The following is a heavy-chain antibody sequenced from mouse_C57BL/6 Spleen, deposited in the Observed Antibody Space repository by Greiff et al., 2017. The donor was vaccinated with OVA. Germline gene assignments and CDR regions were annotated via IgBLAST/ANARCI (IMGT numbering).Heavy chain of an antibody. J-gene: IGHJ2*01. CDR1: GYTFTSYW. CDR3: ARSKGNYYGSSFYYFDY. Sequence: QVQLQQPGAELVKPGASVKLSCKASGYTFTSYWMHWVKQRPGQGLEWIGMIHPNSGSTNYNEKFKSKATLTVDKSSSTAYMQLSSLTSEDSAVYYCARSKGNYYGSSFYYFDYWGQGTTLTVSS. V-gene: IGHV1-64*01. CDR2: IHPNSGST. D-gene: IGHD1-1*01.